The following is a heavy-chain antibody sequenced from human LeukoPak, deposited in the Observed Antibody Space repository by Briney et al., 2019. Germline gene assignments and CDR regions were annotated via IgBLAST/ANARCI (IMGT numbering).Heavy chain of an antibody. CDR3: AKDLSRAVAADWFDP. J-gene: IGHJ5*02. D-gene: IGHD6-19*01. CDR1: VFTFSGYA. CDR2: ISDSGGIT. V-gene: IGHV3-23*01. Sequence: GGSLRLSSAASVFTFSGYAMSWVRQAPGKGLEWVSSISDSGGITYYADSVKGRFTISRDNSKNTLYLQMPNLRAAGTAVYYCAKDLSRAVAADWFDPWDQGSLVTVSS.